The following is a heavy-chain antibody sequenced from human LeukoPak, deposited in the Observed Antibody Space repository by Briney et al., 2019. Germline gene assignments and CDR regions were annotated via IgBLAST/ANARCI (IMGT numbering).Heavy chain of an antibody. V-gene: IGHV3-30*02. J-gene: IGHJ4*02. CDR3: ATLPYYYDSSGSYYFDY. D-gene: IGHD3-22*01. Sequence: GGSLRLSCAASGFIFNSYGMHWVRQAPGKGLEWVAFIRYDGSNKYYADSVKGRFTISRDNSKNTLYLQMNSLRVEDTAVYYCATLPYYYDSSGSYYFDYWGQGTLVTVSS. CDR1: GFIFNSYG. CDR2: IRYDGSNK.